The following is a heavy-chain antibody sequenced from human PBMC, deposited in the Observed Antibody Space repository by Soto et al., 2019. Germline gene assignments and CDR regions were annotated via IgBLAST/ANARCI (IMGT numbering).Heavy chain of an antibody. CDR3: ARKVDYYCWSGFNSHPYYLED. CDR1: GFTFSRHT. Sequence: QVQLVESGGGVVQPGRSLRLSCAASGFTFSRHTMHWVRQAPGKGLEWVAAISYDGSNTYYADSVKGRFTISRDNSKNILYVNMNNMRCQDTAVHHCARKVDYYCWSGFNSHPYYLEDWGQGTLVTVSS. V-gene: IGHV3-30-3*01. J-gene: IGHJ4*01. D-gene: IGHD3-3*01. CDR2: ISYDGSNT.